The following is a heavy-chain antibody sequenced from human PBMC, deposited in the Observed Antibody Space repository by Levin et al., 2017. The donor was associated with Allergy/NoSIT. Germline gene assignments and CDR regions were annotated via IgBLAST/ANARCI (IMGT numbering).Heavy chain of an antibody. J-gene: IGHJ4*02. D-gene: IGHD2-2*01. CDR2: FGDSVTST. CDR3: AKDKTSYIGSSFDY. Sequence: GESLKISCEASGFTFSYYAMNWVRQAPGKGLEWVSAFGDSVTSTYYADSVKGRFTITRDNSNNTLYLQMDSLRAEDTAVYYCAKDKTSYIGSSFDYWGQGTLVTVSS. V-gene: IGHV3-23*01. CDR1: GFTFSYYA.